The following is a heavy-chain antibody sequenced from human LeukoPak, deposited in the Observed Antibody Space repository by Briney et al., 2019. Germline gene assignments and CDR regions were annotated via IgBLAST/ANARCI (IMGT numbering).Heavy chain of an antibody. Sequence: GGSLRLSCAASGFTFSSYAMHWVRQALGKGLEWVAVISYDGSNKYYADSVKGRFTISRDNSKNTLYLQMNSLRAEDTAVYYCARDEGGWFDPWGQGTLVTVSS. V-gene: IGHV3-30*01. J-gene: IGHJ5*02. CDR2: ISYDGSNK. CDR3: ARDEGGWFDP. CDR1: GFTFSSYA.